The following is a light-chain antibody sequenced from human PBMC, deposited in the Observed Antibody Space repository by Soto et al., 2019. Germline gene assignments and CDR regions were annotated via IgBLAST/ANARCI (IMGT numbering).Light chain of an antibody. J-gene: IGLJ1*01. CDR1: SSDDGGYNY. CDR3: SSYAGSNNSYV. CDR2: EVS. Sequence: QSVLTKPPSASGSPGESVTISCTGTSSDDGGYNYVSWYQQHPGKAPKLMIYEVSKRPSGVPDRFSGSKSGNTASLTVSGLQAEDEADYYCSSYAGSNNSYVFGTGTKLTVL. V-gene: IGLV2-8*01.